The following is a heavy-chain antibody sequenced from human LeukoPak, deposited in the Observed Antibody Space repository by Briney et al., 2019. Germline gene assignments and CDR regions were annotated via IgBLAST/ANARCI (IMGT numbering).Heavy chain of an antibody. Sequence: ASVKASCKTSGYTFTGYYIHWLRQAPGQGLEWMGWINPNSGGSDYAQKFQGRVTMTRDTSISTAYMELSRLRSDDTAVYYCARVTTMVRARNGMDVWGQGTTVTVSS. CDR3: ARVTTMVRARNGMDV. CDR1: GYTFTGYY. D-gene: IGHD3-10*01. J-gene: IGHJ6*02. CDR2: INPNSGGS. V-gene: IGHV1-2*02.